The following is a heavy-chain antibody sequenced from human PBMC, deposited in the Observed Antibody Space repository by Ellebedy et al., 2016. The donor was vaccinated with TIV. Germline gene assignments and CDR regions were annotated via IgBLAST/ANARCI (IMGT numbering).Heavy chain of an antibody. CDR1: GFTFRGFG. D-gene: IGHD6-6*01. Sequence: GGSLRLXXAASGFTFRGFGMHWVRQAPGKGLEWLAVMWYDGSNQYYAASVKGRFTISRDNSQNTLYLHMNTLRVEDTAVYYCARAKSQYDRSSLDFWGQGTLVTVSS. CDR2: MWYDGSNQ. V-gene: IGHV3-33*01. J-gene: IGHJ4*02. CDR3: ARAKSQYDRSSLDF.